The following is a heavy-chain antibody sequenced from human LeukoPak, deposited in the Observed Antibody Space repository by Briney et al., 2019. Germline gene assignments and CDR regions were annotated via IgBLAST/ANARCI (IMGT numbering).Heavy chain of an antibody. J-gene: IGHJ6*03. CDR1: GFTFSSYW. V-gene: IGHV3-7*01. CDR3: AKRYSSGWTYYYYYYMDV. CDR2: IKQDGSEK. D-gene: IGHD6-19*01. Sequence: PGGSLRLSCAASGFTFSSYWMSWVRQAPGKGLEWVANIKQDGSEKYYADSVKGRFTISRDNSKNTLYLQMNSLRAEDMAVYYCAKRYSSGWTYYYYYYMDVWGKGTTVTISS.